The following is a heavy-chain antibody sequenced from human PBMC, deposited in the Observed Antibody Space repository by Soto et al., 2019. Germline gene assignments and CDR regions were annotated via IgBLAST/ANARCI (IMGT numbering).Heavy chain of an antibody. CDR3: VKGNQLLRYYFEF. CDR1: GFTFSNYA. V-gene: IGHV3-64D*06. J-gene: IGHJ4*02. D-gene: IGHD3-9*01. CDR2: ITGDGDNT. Sequence: GGSLRLSCSVSGFTFSNYAMHWVRQAPGEGLEYVSGITGDGDNTYHADTVKGRFTISRDNSKNTLYLQMSSLRVEDTAIYYCVKGNQLLRYYFEFWGQGTLVTVSS.